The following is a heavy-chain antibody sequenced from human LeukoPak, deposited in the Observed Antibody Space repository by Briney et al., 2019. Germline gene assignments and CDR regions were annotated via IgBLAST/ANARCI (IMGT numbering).Heavy chain of an antibody. CDR1: GFTFDDYA. CDR2: ISWNSGSI. Sequence: PGRSLRLSCAASGFTFDDYAMHWVRQAPGKGLEWVSGISWNSGSIGYADSVKGRFTISRDNAKNSLYLQMNSLRAEDTALYYCAKVGSGWYGPFDYWGQGTLVTVSS. D-gene: IGHD6-19*01. CDR3: AKVGSGWYGPFDY. V-gene: IGHV3-9*01. J-gene: IGHJ4*02.